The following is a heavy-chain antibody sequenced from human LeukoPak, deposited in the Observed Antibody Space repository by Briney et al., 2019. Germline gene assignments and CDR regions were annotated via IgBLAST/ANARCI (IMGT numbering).Heavy chain of an antibody. CDR3: ARALGAFDI. V-gene: IGHV4-34*01. CDR1: GGSFSGYY. Sequence: SETLSLTCAVYGGSFSGYYWSWIRQSPGKGLEWIGEINYSGSTNYNPSLKSRVTISLDKSKNQVSLKLNSVTAADTAVYYCARALGAFDIWGQGTMVTVSS. CDR2: INYSGST. J-gene: IGHJ3*02.